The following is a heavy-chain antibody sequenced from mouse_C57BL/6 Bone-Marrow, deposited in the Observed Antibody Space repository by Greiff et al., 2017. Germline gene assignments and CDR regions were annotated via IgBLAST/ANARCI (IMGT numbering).Heavy chain of an antibody. CDR1: GYAFSSSW. Sequence: VQLQQSGPELVKPGASVKISCKASGYAFSSSWMNWVKQRPGKGLEWIGRIYPGDGDTNYNGKFKGKATLTAHKSSSTAYMQLSSLTSEDSAVYFCASTGWFAYWGQGTLVTVSA. J-gene: IGHJ3*01. CDR3: ASTGWFAY. CDR2: IYPGDGDT. V-gene: IGHV1-82*01.